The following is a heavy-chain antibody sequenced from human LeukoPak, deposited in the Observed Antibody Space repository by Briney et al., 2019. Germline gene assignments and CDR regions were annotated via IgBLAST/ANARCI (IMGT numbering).Heavy chain of an antibody. Sequence: ASVKVSCKASGGTFSSYAISWVRQAPGQWLEWMGGIIPIFGTANYAQKFQGRVTITADKSTSTAYMELSSLRSEDTAVYYCARDRLWDYGGNPLDYWGQGTLVTVSS. D-gene: IGHD4-23*01. CDR3: ARDRLWDYGGNPLDY. CDR2: IIPIFGTA. J-gene: IGHJ4*02. V-gene: IGHV1-69*06. CDR1: GGTFSSYA.